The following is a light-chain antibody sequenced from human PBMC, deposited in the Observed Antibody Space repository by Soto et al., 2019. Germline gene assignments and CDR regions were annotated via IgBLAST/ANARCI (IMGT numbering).Light chain of an antibody. J-gene: IGKJ5*01. CDR1: QDINNY. CDR2: DAS. V-gene: IGKV1-33*01. Sequence: DIQMTQSPSSLSVSVGDRVTITCRASQDINNYLNWYQQKPGKAPELLIYDASNLQTGVPTRFSGSGSGKHFTFTISSLQPEDIATYICQQYDFLVTFGQGTRLEIQ. CDR3: QQYDFLVT.